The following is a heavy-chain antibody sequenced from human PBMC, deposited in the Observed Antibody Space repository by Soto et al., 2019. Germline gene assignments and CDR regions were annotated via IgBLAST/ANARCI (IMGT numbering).Heavy chain of an antibody. Sequence: VQLVQSGAEIKKPGESLKISCKGSGYTFTSYGITWVRQAPGQGLEWMGWISAHNGNTDYAQKLQGRVTVTRDTSTSTAYMELRSLRSDDTAVYYCARGRYGDYWGQGALVTVSS. J-gene: IGHJ4*02. CDR3: ARGRYGDY. D-gene: IGHD1-1*01. V-gene: IGHV1-18*01. CDR2: ISAHNGNT. CDR1: GYTFTSYG.